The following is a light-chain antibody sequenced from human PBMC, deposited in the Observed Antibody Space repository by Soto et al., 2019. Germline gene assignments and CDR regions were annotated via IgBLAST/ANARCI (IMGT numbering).Light chain of an antibody. V-gene: IGKV1-5*01. CDR2: DPS. CDR1: QSISSW. Sequence: DIQMTQSPSTLSASVGDTVTITCRASQSISSWLAWYQQKPGKAPKLLIYDPSSLESGVPSTFSGSGSGTEFTLTISSLQPDEFATYYCQPYNSYPYTFGQGTKLEIK. J-gene: IGKJ2*01. CDR3: QPYNSYPYT.